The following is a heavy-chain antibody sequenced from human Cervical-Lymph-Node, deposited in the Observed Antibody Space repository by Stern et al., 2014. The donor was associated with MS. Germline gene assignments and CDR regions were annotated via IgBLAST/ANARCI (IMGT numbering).Heavy chain of an antibody. J-gene: IGHJ4*02. Sequence: QMTLKESGPALVKPTQTLTLTCTFSGFSLSTSGLGVGWLRQPPGEALEWLAYIYWDDQKRYSPSLKSRLTITKDASKNQVVLTLTNVDPVDTATYYCAHRTAGPFDYWGQGTLVTVSS. CDR1: GFSLSTSGLG. V-gene: IGHV2-5*02. CDR2: IYWDDQK. CDR3: AHRTAGPFDY.